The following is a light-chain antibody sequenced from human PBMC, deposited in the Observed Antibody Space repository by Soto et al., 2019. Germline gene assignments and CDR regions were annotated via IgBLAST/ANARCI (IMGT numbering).Light chain of an antibody. CDR3: QQYHSLPFT. CDR2: ATS. J-gene: IGKJ3*01. CDR1: QAISNY. Sequence: DIQMTQSPSSLSASVGDRVTINCRASQAISNYVAWFQQKPGEAPKSLMFATSTLQSGVPSRFRGRGSQTDFTLTITNVQPEYFATYFCQQYHSLPFTVGRGT. V-gene: IGKV1-16*01.